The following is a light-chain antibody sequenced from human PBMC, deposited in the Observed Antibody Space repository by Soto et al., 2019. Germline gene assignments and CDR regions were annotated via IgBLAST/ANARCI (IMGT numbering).Light chain of an antibody. Sequence: IQMTQSPSTLYASVGDRVTITCRASQSISSWLAWYQQKPVKAPKLLIYKASSLESGVPSRFSGSGSGTDFTLTISSLQPEDFATYYCQQSYSTPITFGQGTRLEIK. J-gene: IGKJ5*01. CDR1: QSISSW. CDR3: QQSYSTPIT. V-gene: IGKV1-5*03. CDR2: KAS.